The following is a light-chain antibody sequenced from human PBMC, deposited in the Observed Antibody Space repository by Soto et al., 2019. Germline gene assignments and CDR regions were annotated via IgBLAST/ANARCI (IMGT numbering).Light chain of an antibody. Sequence: EIGLTQSPVAVSLNPRERATLSFRASQSVSSSYLAWYQQKPGQPPRLLIYGASSRATGIPDRFSGSGSGTDFTLTISILEPEDFAVFYSQHYDSLPITFCQGIPLEIK. J-gene: IGKJ5*01. V-gene: IGKV3-20*01. CDR1: QSVSSSY. CDR3: QHYDSLPIT. CDR2: GAS.